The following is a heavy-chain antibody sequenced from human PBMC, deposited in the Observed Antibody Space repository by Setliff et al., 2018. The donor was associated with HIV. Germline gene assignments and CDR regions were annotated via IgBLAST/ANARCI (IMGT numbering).Heavy chain of an antibody. Sequence: GESLKISCQGSGYIFTNYWIGWVRQMPGKGLEWMGIIYPGDSDTRYSPSFQGQVTISADKSITTAYLQWSSLKASDTAIYYCVRHRSAVAGTRIGYCYYMDVWGKGTTVTVSS. CDR2: IYPGDSDT. D-gene: IGHD6-19*01. CDR3: VRHRSAVAGTRIGYCYYMDV. CDR1: GYIFTNYW. J-gene: IGHJ6*03. V-gene: IGHV5-51*01.